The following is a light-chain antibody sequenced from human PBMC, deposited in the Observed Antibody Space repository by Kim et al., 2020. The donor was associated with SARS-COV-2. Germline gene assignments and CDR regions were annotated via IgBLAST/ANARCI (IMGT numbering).Light chain of an antibody. CDR3: QQYDNWPRT. Sequence: EIVMTQSPAILSVSPGERATLSCRASQGVNSNLAWYQQSRGQPPRLLIYSASTRATGIPARFSGSGSGTDFTLTLSSLQSEDFAVYYCQQYDNWPRTFGQGTKVDIK. CDR2: SAS. CDR1: QGVNSN. V-gene: IGKV3D-15*01. J-gene: IGKJ1*01.